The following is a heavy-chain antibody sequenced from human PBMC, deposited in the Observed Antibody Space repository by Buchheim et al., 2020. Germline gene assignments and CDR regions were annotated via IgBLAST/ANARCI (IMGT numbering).Heavy chain of an antibody. J-gene: IGHJ3*02. Sequence: QVQLQESGPGLVKPSQTLSLTCTVSGDSISSGGYYWSWIRQRPGKGLEWIGYIYYSGSTYYNPSLKSRVTISADTSKNQFSLKVTSVTAADTAAYYCARGLIVAKIGDDAFDIWGQGT. CDR3: ARGLIVAKIGDDAFDI. D-gene: IGHD5-12*01. CDR2: IYYSGST. V-gene: IGHV4-31*03. CDR1: GDSISSGGYY.